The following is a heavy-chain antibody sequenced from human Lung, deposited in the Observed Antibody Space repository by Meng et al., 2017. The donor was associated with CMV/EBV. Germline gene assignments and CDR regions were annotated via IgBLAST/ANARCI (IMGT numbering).Heavy chain of an antibody. D-gene: IGHD3-22*01. CDR1: GFTFSNYA. CDR3: AKGDDSGWSPFDY. CDR2: IYSDGSST. V-gene: IGHV3-23*03. J-gene: IGHJ4*01. Sequence: SXAASGFTFSNYAMNWVRQAPGKGLEWVSVIYSDGSSTYYADSVKGRFTISRDNSKNTLDLQMNSLRAEDTAVYYCAKGDDSGWSPFDYWGQEPWSPSPQ.